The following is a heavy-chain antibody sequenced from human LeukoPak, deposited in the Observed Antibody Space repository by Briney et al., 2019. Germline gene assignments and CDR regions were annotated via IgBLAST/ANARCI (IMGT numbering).Heavy chain of an antibody. J-gene: IGHJ4*02. Sequence: GASVKVSCKASGYTFTSYGISWVRQAPGQGLEWMGWTSAYNGNTNYAQKLQGRVTMTTDTSTSTAYMELRSLRSDDTAVYFCAREGPYTSGWYNMDYWGQGTLVTVSS. CDR2: TSAYNGNT. D-gene: IGHD6-19*01. V-gene: IGHV1-18*01. CDR3: AREGPYTSGWYNMDY. CDR1: GYTFTSYG.